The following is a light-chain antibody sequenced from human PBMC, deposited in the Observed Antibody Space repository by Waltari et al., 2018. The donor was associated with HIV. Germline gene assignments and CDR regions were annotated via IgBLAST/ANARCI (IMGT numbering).Light chain of an antibody. Sequence: QSALTQPASVSGSPGQSITISCTGTSSDIGGHYSVSWYHQLPGKAPKLMTSAVTYRPSGVSNRFSRSKSGNTASLTISGLQGEDEADYYCLSYTITNTLVFGGGTKLTVL. J-gene: IGLJ3*02. V-gene: IGLV2-14*01. CDR3: LSYTITNTLV. CDR1: SSDIGGHYS. CDR2: AVT.